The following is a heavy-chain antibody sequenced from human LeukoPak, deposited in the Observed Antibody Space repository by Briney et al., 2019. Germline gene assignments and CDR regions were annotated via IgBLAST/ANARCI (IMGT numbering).Heavy chain of an antibody. V-gene: IGHV4-39*01. CDR3: ARHPQFRNFDWLSAFEV. J-gene: IGHJ3*01. D-gene: IGHD3-9*01. CDR1: GGSISSSSYY. Sequence: PSETLSLTCTVSGGSISSSSYYWGWIRQPPGKGLEWIGSICYSGSTYYNPSLKSRVTISVDTSKNQFSLKLSSVTAADTAVYFCARHPQFRNFDWLSAFEVWGQGTLVTVSS. CDR2: ICYSGST.